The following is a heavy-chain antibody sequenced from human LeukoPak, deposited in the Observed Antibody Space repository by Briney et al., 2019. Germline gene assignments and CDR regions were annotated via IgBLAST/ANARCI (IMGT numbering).Heavy chain of an antibody. CDR3: ATTQMGDIVVAGLDY. D-gene: IGHD2-2*01. CDR2: IIPIFGTA. Sequence: SVKVSCKASGGTFSSYAISWVRQAPGQGLEWMGGIIPIFGTANYAQKFQGRVTITADESTSTAYMELSSLRSEDTAVYYCATTQMGDIVVAGLDYWGQGTLVTVSS. V-gene: IGHV1-69*13. J-gene: IGHJ4*02. CDR1: GGTFSSYA.